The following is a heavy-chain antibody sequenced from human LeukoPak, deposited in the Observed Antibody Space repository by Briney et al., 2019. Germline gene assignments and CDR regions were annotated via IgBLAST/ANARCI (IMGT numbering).Heavy chain of an antibody. CDR2: IYPGDSDT. J-gene: IGHJ4*02. CDR1: GSSFTSYW. D-gene: IGHD2-15*01. CDR3: ARNLPDCSGGSCYNY. V-gene: IGHV5-51*01. Sequence: HGESLKISCKGSGSSFTSYWIGWVRQMPGKGLEWMGIIYPGDSDTRYSPSFQGQVTISADKSISTAYLQWSSLKASDTAMYYCARNLPDCSGGSCYNYWGQGTLVTVSS.